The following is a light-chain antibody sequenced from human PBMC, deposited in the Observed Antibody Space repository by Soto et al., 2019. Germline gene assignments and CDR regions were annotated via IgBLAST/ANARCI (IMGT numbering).Light chain of an antibody. CDR3: CSYAGSSTFLYV. CDR2: DVT. Sequence: QSALTQPASVSGSPGQSITISCTGTSSDVGGYNYVSWYQQQPGKAPKFMIYDVTNRPSGVSNRFSGSKSGNTASLTISGLQAEDEADYYCCSYAGSSTFLYVFGTGTKVTVL. J-gene: IGLJ1*01. V-gene: IGLV2-14*01. CDR1: SSDVGGYNY.